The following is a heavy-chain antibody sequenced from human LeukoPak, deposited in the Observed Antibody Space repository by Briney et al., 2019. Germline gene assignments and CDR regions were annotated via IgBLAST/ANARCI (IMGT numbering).Heavy chain of an antibody. CDR2: INSDGTST. D-gene: IGHD3-22*01. CDR3: VRDGEYSSGYDFDY. CDR1: GFTFSSYW. J-gene: IGHJ4*02. Sequence: QPGGSLRLSCTASGFTFSSYWMHWVRQAPGKGLVWVSRINSDGTSTSYADSVKGRFTISRDNAKNTLYLQMNSLRAEDMAVYYCVRDGEYSSGYDFDYWGQGTLVTVSS. V-gene: IGHV3-74*01.